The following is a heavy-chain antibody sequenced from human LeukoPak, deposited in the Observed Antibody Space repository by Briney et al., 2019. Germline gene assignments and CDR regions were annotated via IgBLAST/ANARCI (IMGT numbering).Heavy chain of an antibody. CDR3: ATSTMTKTDDY. D-gene: IGHD3-22*01. J-gene: IGHJ4*02. Sequence: SVKVSCKASGGTFSSYAISWVRQAPGQGLEWMGRIIPILGIANYAQKFQGRVTITADKSASTAYMELSSLRSEDTAVYYCATSTMTKTDDYWGQGTLVTVSS. CDR1: GGTFSSYA. V-gene: IGHV1-69*04. CDR2: IIPILGIA.